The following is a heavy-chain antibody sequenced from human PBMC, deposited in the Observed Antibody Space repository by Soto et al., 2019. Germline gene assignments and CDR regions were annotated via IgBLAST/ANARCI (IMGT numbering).Heavy chain of an antibody. D-gene: IGHD1-1*01. J-gene: IGHJ6*02. CDR2: IMPIFRAP. V-gene: IGHV1-69*12. CDR1: GGTFRNSA. Sequence: QVQLEQSGAEVKKPGSSVKVSCKASGGTFRNSAISWVRQAPGQGLEWMGGIMPIFRAPDYSQKCKGRVTITADESTSTAYMELSGLRSDDTAVYYCARDNDRPQLGGNYYYILDVWGQGTTVTVSS. CDR3: ARDNDRPQLGGNYYYILDV.